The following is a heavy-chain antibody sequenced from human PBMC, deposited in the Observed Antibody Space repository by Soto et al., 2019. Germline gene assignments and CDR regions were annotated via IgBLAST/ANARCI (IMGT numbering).Heavy chain of an antibody. CDR1: GFSLSTSGLG. J-gene: IGHJ4*02. V-gene: IGHV2-5*02. CDR2: NYWDDDK. Sequence: QITLKESGPTLVKPTQTLTLTCSFSGFSLSTSGLGVGWIRQPPGKALEWLALNYWDDDKRYSPSLKRRLTINKDPTKNQVVLTMTNMDPLHTATFYCAHRRYGNDFDYWGQGTLVTVSS. D-gene: IGHD1-1*01. CDR3: AHRRYGNDFDY.